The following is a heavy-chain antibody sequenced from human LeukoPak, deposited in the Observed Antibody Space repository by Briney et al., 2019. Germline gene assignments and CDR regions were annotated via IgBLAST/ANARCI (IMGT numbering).Heavy chain of an antibody. Sequence: GGSLRLSCAPSGFTFSDYYMSWIRQAPGKGLDWVSYISSSGSTIYYADSVKGRFTISRDNAKNSLYLQMNSLRAEDTAVYYCARAAMIVVVTSDAFDIWGQGTMVTVSS. V-gene: IGHV3-11*01. CDR1: GFTFSDYY. J-gene: IGHJ3*02. CDR3: ARAAMIVVVTSDAFDI. D-gene: IGHD3-22*01. CDR2: ISSSGSTI.